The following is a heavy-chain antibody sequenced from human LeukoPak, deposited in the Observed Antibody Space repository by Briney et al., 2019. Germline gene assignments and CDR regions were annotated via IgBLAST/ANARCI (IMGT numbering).Heavy chain of an antibody. CDR2: ISGSGGST. CDR1: GFTFNNYG. Sequence: AGGSLRLSCAASGFTFNNYGMSWVRQAPGKGLEWVPTISGSGGSTYYADSVKGRFTISRDNSKNTLYLQMNSLRAEDTAVYYCAKALGGIGATTDYWGQGTLVTVSS. J-gene: IGHJ4*02. D-gene: IGHD1-26*01. V-gene: IGHV3-23*01. CDR3: AKALGGIGATTDY.